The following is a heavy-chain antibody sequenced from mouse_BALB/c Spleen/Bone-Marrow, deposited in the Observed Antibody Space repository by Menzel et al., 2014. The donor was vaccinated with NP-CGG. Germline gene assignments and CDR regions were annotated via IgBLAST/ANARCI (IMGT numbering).Heavy chain of an antibody. J-gene: IGHJ2*01. V-gene: IGHV1S81*02. CDR2: INPSNGRT. CDR1: GYTFTSYW. Sequence: QLQLKHSGAELVKPGASEKLSCEASGYTFTSYWMHWVKQRPGQGLEWIGEINPSNGRTNYNEKFKSKATLTVDKSSSTANMQLSSLTSEDSAVYYCAGIYFVYWGQGSTLTASS. CDR3: AGIYFVY.